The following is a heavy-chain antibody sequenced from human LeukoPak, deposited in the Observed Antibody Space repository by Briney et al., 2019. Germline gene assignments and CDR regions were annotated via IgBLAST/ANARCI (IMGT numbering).Heavy chain of an antibody. CDR2: INHSGST. CDR3: AGSSWYVVRLDY. J-gene: IGHJ4*02. D-gene: IGHD6-13*01. V-gene: IGHV4-34*01. CDR1: GGSFSGYY. Sequence: SETLSLTCAVYGGSFSGYYWSWIRQPPGKGLEWIGEINHSGSTNYNPSLKSRVTISVGTSKNQFSLKLSSVTAADTAVYYCAGSSWYVVRLDYWGQGTLVTVSS.